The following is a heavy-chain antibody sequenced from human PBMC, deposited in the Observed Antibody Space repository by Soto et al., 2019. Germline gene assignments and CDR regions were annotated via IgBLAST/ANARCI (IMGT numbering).Heavy chain of an antibody. CDR1: GFIFSSHA. CDR3: AKALYSSDWGRYYYGLDV. D-gene: IGHD6-19*01. CDR2: ISGSGGSI. Sequence: GGSLRLSCAASGFIFSSHAMSWVRQAPGKGLEWVSVISGSGGSIYYADSVKGRFTISRDNFKNTLYLQMSSLRADDTAVYCCAKALYSSDWGRYYYGLDVWGQGTTVTVSS. V-gene: IGHV3-23*01. J-gene: IGHJ6*02.